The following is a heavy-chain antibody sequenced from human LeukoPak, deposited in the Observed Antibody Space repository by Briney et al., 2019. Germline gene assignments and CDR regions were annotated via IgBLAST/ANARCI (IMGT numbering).Heavy chain of an antibody. D-gene: IGHD5-18*01. CDR1: GFPFSSYA. V-gene: IGHV3-23*01. J-gene: IGHJ4*02. CDR2: ISGSGGST. Sequence: GSLRLSCAASGFPFSSYAMSWVRQAPGKGLEWVSGISGSGGSTYYADSVKGRFTISRDNSKNTLYLQMNSLRAEDTAIYYCARGLWIQLWSFDYWSQGTLVTVSS. CDR3: ARGLWIQLWSFDY.